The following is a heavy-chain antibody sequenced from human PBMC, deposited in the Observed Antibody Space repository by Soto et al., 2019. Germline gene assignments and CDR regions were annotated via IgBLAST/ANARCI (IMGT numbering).Heavy chain of an antibody. Sequence: PSETLSLTCTVSGGSISSGDYYWSWIRQPPGKGLEWIGYIYYSGSTYYNPSLKSRVTISVDTSKNQFSLKLSTVTAADTAVYYCAMYYYDSSGYSKRYYFDYWGQGTLVTVSS. J-gene: IGHJ4*02. V-gene: IGHV4-30-4*01. CDR3: AMYYYDSSGYSKRYYFDY. D-gene: IGHD3-22*01. CDR2: IYYSGST. CDR1: GGSISSGDYY.